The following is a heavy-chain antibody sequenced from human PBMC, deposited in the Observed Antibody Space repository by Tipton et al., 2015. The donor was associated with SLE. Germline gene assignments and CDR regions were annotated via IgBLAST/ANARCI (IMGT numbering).Heavy chain of an antibody. D-gene: IGHD6-13*01. CDR1: GGSISSHY. Sequence: TLSLTCAVSGGSISSHYWSWIRQSPGTGLEWIGYIYSGGSTNYNPSLKSRVTISVDTSKNQFSLNLNSVTAADTAVYYCARGYPMDHWGQGTLVTVSS. J-gene: IGHJ4*02. V-gene: IGHV4-59*11. CDR2: IYSGGST. CDR3: ARGYPMDH.